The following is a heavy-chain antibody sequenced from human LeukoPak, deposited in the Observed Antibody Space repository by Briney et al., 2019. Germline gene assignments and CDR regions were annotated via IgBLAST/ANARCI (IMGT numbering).Heavy chain of an antibody. CDR3: ARHGNYYGSRSYY. CDR2: MYHSGST. J-gene: IGHJ4*02. V-gene: IGHV4-38-2*02. Sequence: PSETLSLTCTVSGGSITSHYYWGWIRQPPGKGLEWIVVMYHSGSTYYNPSLKSRVTMSVDTSKNQFSLKLSSATAADTAVNYCARHGNYYGSRSYYWGQGTLVTVSS. D-gene: IGHD3-10*01. CDR1: GGSITSHYY.